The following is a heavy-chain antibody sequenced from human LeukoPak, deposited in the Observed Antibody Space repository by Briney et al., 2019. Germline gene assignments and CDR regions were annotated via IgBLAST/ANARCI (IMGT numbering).Heavy chain of an antibody. J-gene: IGHJ3*02. V-gene: IGHV4-61*08. CDR2: IYYSGST. Sequence: PSETLSLTCTVSGGSISSGGYYWSWIRQHPGKGLEWIGYIYYSGSTNYNPSLKSRVTISVDTSKNQFSLKLSSVTAADTAVYYCARQPYIGGHAFDIWGQGTMVTVSS. CDR3: ARQPYIGGHAFDI. CDR1: GGSISSGGYY. D-gene: IGHD1-26*01.